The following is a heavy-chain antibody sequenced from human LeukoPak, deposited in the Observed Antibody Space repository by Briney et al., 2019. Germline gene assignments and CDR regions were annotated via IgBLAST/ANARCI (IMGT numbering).Heavy chain of an antibody. V-gene: IGHV1-18*01. CDR2: ISAYNGNT. CDR1: GYTFTSYG. D-gene: IGHD6-19*01. Sequence: ASVKVSCKASGYTFTSYGISWVRQAPGQGLEWMGWISAYNGNTNYAQTLQGRVTMTTDTSTSTAYMELRSLRSDDTAVYYCARGRSNLSGWYGPGYFDYWGQGTLVTVSS. J-gene: IGHJ4*02. CDR3: ARGRSNLSGWYGPGYFDY.